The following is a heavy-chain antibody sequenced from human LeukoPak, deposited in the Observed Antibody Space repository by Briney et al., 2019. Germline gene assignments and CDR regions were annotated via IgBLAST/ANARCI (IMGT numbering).Heavy chain of an antibody. Sequence: GESLQISCQGSGSIFTSYWIGWGRQLPGKGREGMGIIYPGDSDTRYSPSFQGQVTISADKSISTAYLQWSSLKASDTAMYYCARLGGSSWPEHFDYWGQGTLVTVSS. D-gene: IGHD6-13*01. CDR2: IYPGDSDT. J-gene: IGHJ4*02. CDR1: GSIFTSYW. V-gene: IGHV5-51*01. CDR3: ARLGGSSWPEHFDY.